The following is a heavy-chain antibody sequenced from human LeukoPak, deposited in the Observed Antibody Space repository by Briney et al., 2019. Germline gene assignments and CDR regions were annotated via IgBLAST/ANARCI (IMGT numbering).Heavy chain of an antibody. Sequence: GESLKISCKGSGYSFTRYWIGWVRQMPAKGLEWMGIIYPGDSDTRYSPSFQGQVTISADKSISTAYLQWSSLKASDTAMYYCARLSGHSSSSSELDYWGQGTLVTVSS. CDR3: ARLSGHSSSSSELDY. V-gene: IGHV5-51*01. CDR1: GYSFTRYW. J-gene: IGHJ4*02. CDR2: IYPGDSDT. D-gene: IGHD6-6*01.